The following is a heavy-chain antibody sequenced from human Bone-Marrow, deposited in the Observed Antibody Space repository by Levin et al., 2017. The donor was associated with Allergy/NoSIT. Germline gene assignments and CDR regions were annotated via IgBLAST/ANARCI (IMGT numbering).Heavy chain of an antibody. V-gene: IGHV1-69*08. J-gene: IGHJ5*01. CDR3: AWGLGYCSTNSSLNFRLDS. Sequence: SVKVSCKASGNTFSSYTFTWVRQAPGQGLEWMGRIIPILRTTNYAQRFQGRITITADTSTSTTYMELSSLRPEDAAVYYCAWGLGYCSTNSSLNFRLDSWGQGTLVTVSS. CDR2: IIPILRTT. D-gene: IGHD2-2*01. CDR1: GNTFSSYT.